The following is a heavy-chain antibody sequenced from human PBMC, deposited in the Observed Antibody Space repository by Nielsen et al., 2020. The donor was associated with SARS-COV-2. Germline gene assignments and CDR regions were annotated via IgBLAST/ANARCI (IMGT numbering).Heavy chain of an antibody. V-gene: IGHV3-7*01. J-gene: IGHJ3*01. CDR3: ARDWSRAFDV. CDR2: IKPDGSEK. CDR1: GFTFSSLW. Sequence: GGSLRLSCAASGFTFSSLWMSWVRQVPGKGLEWVADIKPDGSEKFYVDSVKGRFTISRDNAKNSLYLQMNSLRAEDTAVYYCARDWSRAFDVWGQGTMVTVSS.